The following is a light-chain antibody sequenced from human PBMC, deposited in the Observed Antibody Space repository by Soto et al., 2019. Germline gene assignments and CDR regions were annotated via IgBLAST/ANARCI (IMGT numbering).Light chain of an antibody. CDR3: QQYYTTPRT. J-gene: IGKJ1*01. V-gene: IGKV4-1*01. CDR2: WAS. CDR1: QIVFDSSNNKAN. Sequence: DIVMTQSPDSLAVSLGERATINCKSSQIVFDSSNNKANLTWYQQKPGQPPKLIIYWASTRELGVPDRFSGSGSGTDFTLTISSLQAEDVAVYYCQQYYTTPRTFGHGTKVDIK.